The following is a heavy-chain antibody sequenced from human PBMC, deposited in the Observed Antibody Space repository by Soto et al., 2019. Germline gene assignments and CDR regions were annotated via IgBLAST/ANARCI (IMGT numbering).Heavy chain of an antibody. V-gene: IGHV4-34*01. CDR3: ARSRHSGYDSSDY. J-gene: IGHJ4*02. Sequence: SETLSLTCAVYGGSFTDYFWSWIRQPPGKGLEWIAEINHSGSTNYNPSLKSRVTISVDTSKNQFSLKLSSVTAADTAVYYCARSRHSGYDSSDYWGQGTLVTVSS. D-gene: IGHD5-12*01. CDR1: GGSFTDYF. CDR2: INHSGST.